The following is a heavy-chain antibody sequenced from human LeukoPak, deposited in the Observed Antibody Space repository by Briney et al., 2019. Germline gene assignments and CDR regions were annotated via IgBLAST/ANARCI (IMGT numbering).Heavy chain of an antibody. CDR1: GESFSGHY. CDR3: ARELVDYDFWSGYYPKYYFDY. V-gene: IGHV4-34*01. Sequence: PSETLSLTCVVYGESFSGHYWSWIRQTPGKGLEWIGEINHRGSTNYNPSLKSRVTISVDTSKNQFSLKLSSVTAADTAVYYCARELVDYDFWSGYYPKYYFDYWGQGTLVTVSS. D-gene: IGHD3-3*01. CDR2: INHRGST. J-gene: IGHJ4*02.